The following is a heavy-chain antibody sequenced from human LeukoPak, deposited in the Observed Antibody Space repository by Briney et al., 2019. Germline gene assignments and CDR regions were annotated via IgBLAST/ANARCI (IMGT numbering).Heavy chain of an antibody. Sequence: GGSLRLSCAASGFTFDAYAMHWVRQPPGKGLEWVSGISWNSDSIGYADSVKGRFTISRDNAKNSLYLQMSSLRAEDTALYYCAKDSAPLSYYDSTFDYWGQGTLVTVSS. V-gene: IGHV3-9*01. CDR3: AKDSAPLSYYDSTFDY. D-gene: IGHD3-22*01. J-gene: IGHJ4*02. CDR2: ISWNSDSI. CDR1: GFTFDAYA.